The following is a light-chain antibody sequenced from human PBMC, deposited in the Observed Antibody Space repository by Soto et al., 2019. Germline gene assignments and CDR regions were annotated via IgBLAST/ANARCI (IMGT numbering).Light chain of an antibody. J-gene: IGLJ2*01. CDR1: SSDVGSYNL. V-gene: IGLV2-23*01. Sequence: QSALTQPASVSGSPGQSITISCTGTSSDVGSYNLVSWYQQHPGKAPKLMIYEGSKRPSGVSNRFSGSNSGNTASLTISGLQPEDEADYYCRSYAGSNTVFGGGTQLTVL. CDR2: EGS. CDR3: RSYAGSNTV.